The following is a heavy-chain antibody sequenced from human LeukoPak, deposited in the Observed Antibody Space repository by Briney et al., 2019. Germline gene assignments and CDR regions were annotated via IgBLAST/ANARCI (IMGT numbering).Heavy chain of an antibody. D-gene: IGHD6-19*01. CDR2: ISSSSSYI. V-gene: IGHV3-21*01. Sequence: PGGSLRLSCAASGFTFSSYWMHWVRQAPGKGLEWVSSISSSSSYIYYADSVKGRFTISRDNAKNSLYLQMNSLRAEDTAVYYCASFIAVAGTSDIWGQGTMVTVSS. J-gene: IGHJ3*02. CDR1: GFTFSSYW. CDR3: ASFIAVAGTSDI.